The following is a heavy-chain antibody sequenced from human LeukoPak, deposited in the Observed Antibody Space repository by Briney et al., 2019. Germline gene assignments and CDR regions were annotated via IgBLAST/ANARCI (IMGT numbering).Heavy chain of an antibody. CDR3: ATPIGYYYDSSGYV. D-gene: IGHD3-22*01. CDR1: GFTVSSNY. V-gene: IGHV3-66*01. Sequence: GGSLRLSCAASGFTVSSNYMSWVRQAPGKGLEWVSVIYSGGSTYYADSVKGRFTISRDNSKNTLYLQMNSLRAEDTAVYYCATPIGYYYDSSGYVWGQGTLVTVSS. CDR2: IYSGGST. J-gene: IGHJ4*02.